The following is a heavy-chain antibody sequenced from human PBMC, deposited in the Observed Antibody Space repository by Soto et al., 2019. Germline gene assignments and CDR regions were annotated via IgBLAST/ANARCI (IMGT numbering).Heavy chain of an antibody. CDR1: GYTFTSYA. J-gene: IGHJ2*01. CDR3: ARDRSTSCYGYSSSWYGLCWYFDL. D-gene: IGHD6-13*01. CDR2: INAGNGNT. V-gene: IGHV1-3*01. Sequence: ASVKVSCKASGYTFTSYAMHWVRQAPGQRLEWMGWINAGNGNTKYSQKFQGRVTITRDTSASTAYMELSSLRSEDTAVYYCARDRSTSCYGYSSSWYGLCWYFDLWGRGTLVTVSS.